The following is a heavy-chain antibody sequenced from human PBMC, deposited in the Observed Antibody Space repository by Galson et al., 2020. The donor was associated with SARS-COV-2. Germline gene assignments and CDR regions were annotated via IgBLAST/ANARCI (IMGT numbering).Heavy chain of an antibody. CDR2: INSDGSSR. CDR1: STYW. Sequence: STYWMHWVRQTPGKGLLWVSLINSDGSSRSYADSVKGRFTISRDNAKNTLTLQMNSLRAEDTAMYYCAKEYYYDSSGHLDAFDIWGQWRMVIVSS. V-gene: IGHV3-74*01. J-gene: IGHJ3*02. D-gene: IGHD3-22*01. CDR3: AKEYYYDSSGHLDAFDI.